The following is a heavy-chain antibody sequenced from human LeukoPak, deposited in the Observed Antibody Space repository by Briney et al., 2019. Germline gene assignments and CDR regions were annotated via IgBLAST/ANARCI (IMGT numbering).Heavy chain of an antibody. Sequence: GYSLRLSCAASGFTVSTNYMSWVRQAPGKGLEWVSVFYSGGSTYYADSVKGGFTISRDNSKNTLYLQMNSLRAEDTAVYYCARGNLWFGELSPYYFDYWGQGTLVTVSS. CDR3: ARGNLWFGELSPYYFDY. CDR1: GFTVSTNY. V-gene: IGHV3-66*01. J-gene: IGHJ4*02. CDR2: FYSGGST. D-gene: IGHD3-10*01.